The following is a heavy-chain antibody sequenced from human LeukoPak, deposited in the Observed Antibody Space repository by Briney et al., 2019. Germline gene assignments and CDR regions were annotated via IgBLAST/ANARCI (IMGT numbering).Heavy chain of an antibody. CDR1: GGSISGYY. CDR3: ARDYDFWRGYYKTSFDP. D-gene: IGHD3-3*01. Sequence: SETLSLTCTVSGGSISGYYWSWIRQPAGKGLDWIGRIYTSGNTNYNPSLKSRVTLSVDTSKNQFSLKLSSVTAADTAVYYCARDYDFWRGYYKTSFDPWGQGTLVTVSS. J-gene: IGHJ5*02. CDR2: IYTSGNT. V-gene: IGHV4-4*07.